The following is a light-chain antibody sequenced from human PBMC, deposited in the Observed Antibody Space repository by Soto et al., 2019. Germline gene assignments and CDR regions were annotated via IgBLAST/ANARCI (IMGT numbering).Light chain of an antibody. CDR1: SSDVGGYNY. CDR3: TSYTSYSTLDV. CDR2: EVS. V-gene: IGLV2-14*01. J-gene: IGLJ1*01. Sequence: QSALTQPASVSGSPGQSITISCTGTSSDVGGYNYVSWYQQHPDKAPKLMIYEVSNRPSGVSNRFSGSKSGHTASLTISGLQSEDEADYCCTSYTSYSTLDVFGTGTKVTVL.